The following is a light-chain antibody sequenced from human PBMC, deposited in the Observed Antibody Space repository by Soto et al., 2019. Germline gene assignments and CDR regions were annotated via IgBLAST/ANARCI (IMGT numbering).Light chain of an antibody. CDR3: QQYGSSPPWT. CDR2: GAS. V-gene: IGKV3-20*01. CDR1: QSVSSSY. J-gene: IGKJ1*01. Sequence: EIVLTQSPATLSLSPGERATLSCRASQSVSSSYLAWYQQKPDQAPRLLIYGASARATVIPDRFSGSGSGTDFTLTISRLEPEDFAVYYCQQYGSSPPWTFGQGTKVEIK.